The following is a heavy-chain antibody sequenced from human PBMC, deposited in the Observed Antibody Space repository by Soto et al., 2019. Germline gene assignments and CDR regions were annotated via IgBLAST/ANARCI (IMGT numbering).Heavy chain of an antibody. CDR2: ISGSGGKT. V-gene: IGHV3-23*01. J-gene: IGHJ6*02. CDR3: ASGGYWVYYGMDV. Sequence: LRLSCAASGFTFSSYAMSWVRQAPGKGLEWVSAISGSGGKTYYADSVKGRFTISRDNSEDTLYLQMNSLRAADTAVYYCASGGYWVYYGMDVWGQGTTVTVSS. CDR1: GFTFSSYA. D-gene: IGHD3-22*01.